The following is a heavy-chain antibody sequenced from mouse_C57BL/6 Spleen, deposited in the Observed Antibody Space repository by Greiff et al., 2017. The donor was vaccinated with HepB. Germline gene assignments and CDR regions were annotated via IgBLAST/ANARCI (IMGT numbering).Heavy chain of an antibody. V-gene: IGHV3-6*01. CDR3: AREGVYDYDGSFAY. Sequence: VQLQQSGPGLVKPSQSLSLTCSVTGYSITSGYYWNWIRQFPGNKLEWMGYISYDGSNNYNPSLKNRISITRDTSKNQFFLKLNSVTTEDTATYYCAREGVYDYDGSFAYWGQGTLVTVSA. CDR2: ISYDGSN. CDR1: GYSITSGYY. D-gene: IGHD2-4*01. J-gene: IGHJ3*01.